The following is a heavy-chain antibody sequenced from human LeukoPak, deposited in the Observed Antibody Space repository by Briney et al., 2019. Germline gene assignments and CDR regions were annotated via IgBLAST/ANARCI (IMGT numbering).Heavy chain of an antibody. J-gene: IGHJ5*02. CDR3: ARKAVGYCTNGVCPNWFDP. Sequence: GGSLRLSCAASGFTFSSYWMHWVRQAPGKGLVWVSRINSDGSSTSYADSVKGRFTISRDNAKNTLYLQMNSLRAEDTAVYYCARKAVGYCTNGVCPNWFDPWGQGTLVTVSS. CDR1: GFTFSSYW. D-gene: IGHD2-8*01. V-gene: IGHV3-74*01. CDR2: INSDGSST.